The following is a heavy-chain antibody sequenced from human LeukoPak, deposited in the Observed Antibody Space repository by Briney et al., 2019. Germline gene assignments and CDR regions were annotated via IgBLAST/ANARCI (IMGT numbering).Heavy chain of an antibody. CDR1: GFTFSSYG. D-gene: IGHD2-2*01. CDR3: AKDSQDTVVVPAGIDY. CDR2: IRYDGSNK. V-gene: IGHV3-30*02. Sequence: GGSLRLSCAASGFTFSSYGMHWVRQAPGKGLEWVAFIRYDGSNKYYADSVKGRFTISRDNSRNTLSLQMYSLRAEDTAVYYCAKDSQDTVVVPAGIDYWGQGTLVTVSS. J-gene: IGHJ4*02.